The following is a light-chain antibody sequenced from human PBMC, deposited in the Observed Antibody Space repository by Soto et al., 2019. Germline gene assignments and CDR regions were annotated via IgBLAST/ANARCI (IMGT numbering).Light chain of an antibody. CDR3: TSYSSSSPVV. V-gene: IGLV2-14*01. CDR2: EVT. Sequence: QSALTQPASVSGSPGQSITISCTGTSSDVGLFSYVSWYQQHPGKVPKLIIYEVTNRPSGVYNRFSGSKSGNTASLTISGLPAEDEADYYCTSYSSSSPVVFGGGTKVTVL. J-gene: IGLJ2*01. CDR1: SSDVGLFSY.